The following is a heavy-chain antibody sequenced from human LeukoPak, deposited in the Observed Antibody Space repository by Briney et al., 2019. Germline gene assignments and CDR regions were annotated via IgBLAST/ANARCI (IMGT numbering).Heavy chain of an antibody. CDR2: ITTSDGNT. D-gene: IGHD7-27*01. Sequence: GGSLRLSCAASGFTFSSYTMSWVRQAPGKGLEWVSTITTSDGNTYYADSVKGRFTVSRDNSKNTLFLQMNSLSAEDTAVYYCAKDGGLWVSAHWGDSWGQGTLVTVSS. J-gene: IGHJ4*02. V-gene: IGHV3-23*01. CDR1: GFTFSSYT. CDR3: AKDGGLWVSAHWGDS.